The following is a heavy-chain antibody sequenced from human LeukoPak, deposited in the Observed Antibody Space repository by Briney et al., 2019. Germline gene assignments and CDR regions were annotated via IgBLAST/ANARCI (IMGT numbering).Heavy chain of an antibody. CDR3: EAEMYGGNSACCTFDF. J-gene: IGHJ3*01. D-gene: IGHD4-23*01. CDR2: IDVGGCNT. Sequence: SVTVSLKSSGFTFTRSAIQWVRQPRAQGLEGVGLIDVGGCNTNYAQRFQDRVTITRDMSSSTAYMELTSLRSEDTAVYYCEAEMYGGNSACCTFDFWGRGTPVTVPS. V-gene: IGHV1-58*02. CDR1: GFTFTRSA.